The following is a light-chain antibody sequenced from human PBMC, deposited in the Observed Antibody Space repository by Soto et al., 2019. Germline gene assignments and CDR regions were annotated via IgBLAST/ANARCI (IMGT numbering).Light chain of an antibody. V-gene: IGLV1-40*01. Sequence: QSVLTQPPSVSGAPGQRVTISCTGSSSNIGAGYDVHWYQQLPGTAPKLLIYGNSNRPSGVPDRFSGSKSGTSASLAITGLQAEDEAHYYCQSYDSSLSVSGVVFGGGTKLTVL. J-gene: IGLJ2*01. CDR1: SSNIGAGYD. CDR2: GNS. CDR3: QSYDSSLSVSGVV.